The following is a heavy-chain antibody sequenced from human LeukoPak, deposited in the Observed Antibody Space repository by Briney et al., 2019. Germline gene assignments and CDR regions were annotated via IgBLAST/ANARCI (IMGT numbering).Heavy chain of an antibody. CDR2: IYPGDSDT. J-gene: IGHJ4*02. V-gene: IGHV5-51*01. D-gene: IGHD3-3*01. CDR3: ARQNDFRLDY. CDR1: GYPFSSYW. Sequence: GESLKISCKGSGYPFSSYWIGWVRQMAGKGLEWMGIIYPGDSDTRYSPSSQGKVTISVDTSIGTAYLQWSSLNASDTAIYYCARQNDFRLDYWGQGTLVTVSS.